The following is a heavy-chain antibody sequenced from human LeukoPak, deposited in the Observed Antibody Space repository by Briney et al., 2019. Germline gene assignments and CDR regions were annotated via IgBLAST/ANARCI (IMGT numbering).Heavy chain of an antibody. CDR3: TRFLDDILIGYYGLDY. V-gene: IGHV3-49*04. Sequence: PGGSLRLSYTASGFTFGDYAMSWVRQAPGKGLEWVGFIRSKAYGGTTEYAASVKGRFTISRDDSKSIAYLQMNSLKTEDTAVYYCTRFLDDILIGYYGLDYWGQGTLVTVSS. CDR1: GFTFGDYA. J-gene: IGHJ4*02. CDR2: IRSKAYGGTT. D-gene: IGHD3-9*01.